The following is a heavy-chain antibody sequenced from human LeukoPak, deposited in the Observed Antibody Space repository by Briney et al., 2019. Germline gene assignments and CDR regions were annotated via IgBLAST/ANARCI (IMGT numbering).Heavy chain of an antibody. CDR1: GFTFSSYD. V-gene: IGHV3-13*05. CDR2: IGTVVAP. J-gene: IGHJ4*02. Sequence: GGSLRLSCAASGFTFSSYDMHWVRQATGKGLEWVSAIGTVVAPYYPGSVKGRFTISRENAKNSLYLQMNSLRAGDTAVYYCARGGGGSGWYYFDYWDQGTLVTVSS. D-gene: IGHD6-19*01. CDR3: ARGGGGSGWYYFDY.